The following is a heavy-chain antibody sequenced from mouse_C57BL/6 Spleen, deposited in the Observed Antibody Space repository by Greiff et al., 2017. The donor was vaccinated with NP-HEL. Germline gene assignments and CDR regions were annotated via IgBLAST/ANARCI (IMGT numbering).Heavy chain of an antibody. CDR3: ARSTTVVGGYAMDY. J-gene: IGHJ4*01. D-gene: IGHD1-1*01. CDR2: INPSSGYT. Sequence: VQLVESGAELARPGASVKMSCKASGYTFTSYTMHWVKQRPGQGLEWIGYINPSSGYTKYNQKFKDKATLTADKSSSTAYMQLSSLTSEDSAVYYCARSTTVVGGYAMDYWGQGTSVTVSS. V-gene: IGHV1-4*01. CDR1: GYTFTSYT.